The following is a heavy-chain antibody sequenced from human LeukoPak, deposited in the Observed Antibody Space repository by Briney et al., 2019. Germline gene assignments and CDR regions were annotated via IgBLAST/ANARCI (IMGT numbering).Heavy chain of an antibody. J-gene: IGHJ4*02. D-gene: IGHD6-13*01. V-gene: IGHV4-34*01. CDR1: GGSFSGYY. CDR3: VRTGGGAAAF. Sequence: PSETLSLTCAVYGGSFSGYYWSWIRQPPGKGLEWIGEINHSGSTNYNPSLKSRVTISVDTSKNQFSLKLSSVTAADTAVYYCVRTGGGAAAFWGQGTLVTVSS. CDR2: INHSGST.